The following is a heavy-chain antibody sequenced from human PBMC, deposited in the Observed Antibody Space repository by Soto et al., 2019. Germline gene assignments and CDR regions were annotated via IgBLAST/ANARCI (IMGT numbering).Heavy chain of an antibody. J-gene: IGHJ3*01. D-gene: IGHD2-15*01. CDR1: GGSISSGGYY. V-gene: IGHV4-31*03. CDR3: ARYCSGDSCSTGPNDAFDL. CDR2: IYYSGST. Sequence: QVQLQESGPGLVKPSQTLSLTCTVSGGSISSGGYYWSWIRQHPGKGLEWIGYIYYSGSTYYNPSLNSRVTISVHTTKNQFSLNLSSVTAAYTAVYYSARYCSGDSCSTGPNDAFDLWGQGTMVTVSS.